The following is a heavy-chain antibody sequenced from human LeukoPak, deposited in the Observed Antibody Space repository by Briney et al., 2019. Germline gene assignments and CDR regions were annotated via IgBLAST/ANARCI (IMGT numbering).Heavy chain of an antibody. V-gene: IGHV3-64*02. Sequence: GGSLRLSCAASGFTFSNYAMHWVRQAPGKRLEYVSAINSNGGGTYYVDSVKGRFTISRDNSENMLYLQMGSLRAEDMAVYYCVRVGSSGSFDYWGQGALVTVSS. D-gene: IGHD3-10*01. CDR1: GFTFSNYA. CDR3: VRVGSSGSFDY. CDR2: INSNGGGT. J-gene: IGHJ4*02.